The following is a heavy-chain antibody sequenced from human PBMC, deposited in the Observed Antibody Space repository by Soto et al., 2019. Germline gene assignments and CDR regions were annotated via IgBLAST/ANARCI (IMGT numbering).Heavy chain of an antibody. D-gene: IGHD3-3*01. V-gene: IGHV4-59*01. CDR2: IYSSGST. Sequence: SETLSLTCTVSGGSTSGYYWSWIRQPPGKGLEWIGHIYSSGSTNYNPSLNSRVTISVDTSKNQFSLKLCSVTTADTAIYYCATFSPGGYDFRRGYSAYWGQGTLVTVSS. CDR3: ATFSPGGYDFRRGYSAY. CDR1: GGSTSGYY. J-gene: IGHJ4*02.